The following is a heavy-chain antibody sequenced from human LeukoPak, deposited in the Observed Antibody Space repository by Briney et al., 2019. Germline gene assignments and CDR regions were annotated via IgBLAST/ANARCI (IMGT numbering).Heavy chain of an antibody. V-gene: IGHV3-48*04. D-gene: IGHD2-21*02. CDR3: ARSHIVEVTAGDY. J-gene: IGHJ4*02. CDR2: ISTRSGTI. Sequence: AGGSLRLSCAASGFTFSNYGMNWVRQAPGKGLEWVSYISTRSGTIYYADSVKGRFTISRDNAQNSLYLQMNSLRAEDTAVYYCARSHIVEVTAGDYWGQGTLVTVSS. CDR1: GFTFSNYG.